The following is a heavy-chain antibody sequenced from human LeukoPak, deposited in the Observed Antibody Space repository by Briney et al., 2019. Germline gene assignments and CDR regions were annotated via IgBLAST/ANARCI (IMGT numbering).Heavy chain of an antibody. CDR3: ARETMPGNDYGDYGGRYGMDV. D-gene: IGHD4-17*01. V-gene: IGHV3-7*01. J-gene: IGHJ6*02. Sequence: GGSLRLSCAASGFTFSSYWMSWVRQAPGKGLEWVANIKQDGSEKYYVDSVKGRFTISRDNAKNSLYLQMNSLRAEDTAVYYCARETMPGNDYGDYGGRYGMDVWGQGTTVTVSS. CDR1: GFTFSSYW. CDR2: IKQDGSEK.